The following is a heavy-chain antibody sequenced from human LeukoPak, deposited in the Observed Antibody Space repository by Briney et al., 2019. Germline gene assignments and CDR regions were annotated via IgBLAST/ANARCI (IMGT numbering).Heavy chain of an antibody. J-gene: IGHJ4*02. CDR2: IYSGGST. V-gene: IGHV3-NL1*01. CDR1: GFTFNTYG. D-gene: IGHD2-2*01. Sequence: PGGSLRLSCAASGFTFNTYGMHWVRQAPGKGLEWVSVIYSGGSTYYADSVKGRFTISRDNSKNTLYLQMNSLRAEDTAVYYCARGTIGNIVVIPAVLDHWGQGTLVTVSS. CDR3: ARGTIGNIVVIPAVLDH.